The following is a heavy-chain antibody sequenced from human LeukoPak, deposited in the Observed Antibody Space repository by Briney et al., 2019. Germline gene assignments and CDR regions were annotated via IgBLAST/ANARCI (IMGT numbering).Heavy chain of an antibody. CDR2: IYYNGST. V-gene: IGHV4-31*03. D-gene: IGHD3/OR15-3a*01. J-gene: IGHJ4*02. Sequence: TSETLSLTCTVSGGSINSGGYYWSWIRQHPGKGLEWIGYIYYNGSTSYNPSLKSRVTISVDTSKNQFSLRLSSVTAADTAVYYCARTRTGYPYYFDYWGQGTLVTVSS. CDR1: GGSINSGGYY. CDR3: ARTRTGYPYYFDY.